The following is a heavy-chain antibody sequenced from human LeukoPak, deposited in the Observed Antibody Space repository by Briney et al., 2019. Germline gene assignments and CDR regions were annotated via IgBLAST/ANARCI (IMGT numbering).Heavy chain of an antibody. Sequence: GASVKVSCKASGYTFTSYAMHWVRQAPGQRLEWMGWINDGNGNTKYSQKFQGRVTITRDTSASTAYMELSSLRSEDTAVYYCARAPGLGGGYWGQGTLVTVSS. CDR1: GYTFTSYA. D-gene: IGHD3/OR15-3a*01. CDR2: INDGNGNT. CDR3: ARAPGLGGGY. J-gene: IGHJ4*02. V-gene: IGHV1-3*01.